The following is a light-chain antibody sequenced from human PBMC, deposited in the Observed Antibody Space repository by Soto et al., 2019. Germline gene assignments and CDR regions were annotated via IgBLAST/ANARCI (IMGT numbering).Light chain of an antibody. CDR2: AAS. V-gene: IGKV1-39*01. CDR1: QSISSY. Sequence: DLQMTQSPSSLSASVGDRVTITCRASQSISSYLNWYQQKPGKAPKLLIYAASSLQSGVPSRFSGSGSGTELTVTISSLQPEDFATHYCQQSSSTLKYTFGQGTKLEIK. J-gene: IGKJ2*01. CDR3: QQSSSTLKYT.